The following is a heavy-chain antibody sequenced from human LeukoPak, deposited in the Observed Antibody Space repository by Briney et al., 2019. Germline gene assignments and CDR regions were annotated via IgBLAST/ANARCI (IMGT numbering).Heavy chain of an antibody. Sequence: ASVKVSCKASGYTFTDYYMHWVRQAPGQGLEWMGWINPNTGGTNYAQKFQGRVTMTRDTSISTAYMELSRLRSDDTAVYYCARQLGGDYYDSSGYYNDYWGQGTLVTVSS. D-gene: IGHD3-22*01. CDR1: GYTFTDYY. J-gene: IGHJ4*02. CDR3: ARQLGGDYYDSSGYYNDY. CDR2: INPNTGGT. V-gene: IGHV1-2*02.